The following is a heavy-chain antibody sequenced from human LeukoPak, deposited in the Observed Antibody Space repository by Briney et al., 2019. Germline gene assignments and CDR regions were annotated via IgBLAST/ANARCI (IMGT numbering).Heavy chain of an antibody. D-gene: IGHD1-26*01. J-gene: IGHJ4*02. V-gene: IGHV3-15*01. CDR1: GFTFSNAW. Sequence: GGSLRLSCAASGFTFSNAWMSWVRQAPGKGLEWVGRIKSKTDGGTTDYAAPVKGRFTISRDDSKNTLYLQMNSLKTEDTAVYYCARDHLVGMPYSWGQGTLVTVSS. CDR2: IKSKTDGGTT. CDR3: ARDHLVGMPYS.